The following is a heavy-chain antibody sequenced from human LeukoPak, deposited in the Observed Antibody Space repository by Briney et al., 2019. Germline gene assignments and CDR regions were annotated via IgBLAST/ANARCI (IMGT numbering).Heavy chain of an antibody. V-gene: IGHV4-39*01. CDR3: ARTAAGYLSYYFDY. CDR2: IYHSGST. J-gene: IGHJ4*01. D-gene: IGHD6-13*01. Sequence: SETLSLTCSVSGGSISSDMYYWGWIRQPPRKGLEWIGSIYHSGSTFYNSSLKGRVTISVDTTRNQFSLNLNPVTAADTAVYYCARTAAGYLSYYFDYWGQGTLVSVSS. CDR1: GGSISSDMYY.